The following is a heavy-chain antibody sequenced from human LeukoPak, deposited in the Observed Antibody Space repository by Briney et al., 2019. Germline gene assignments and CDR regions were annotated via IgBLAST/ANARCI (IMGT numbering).Heavy chain of an antibody. CDR1: GYTFTSYH. J-gene: IGHJ5*02. V-gene: IGHV1-46*01. CDR2: INPSGGST. CDR3: AGFRFRTAEIDP. Sequence: GASVKVSCKASGYTFTSYHMYWVRQAPGQGLEWMGIINPSGGSTTYAQKFQGRVTMTRDTSTSTVYMELSSLRSEDTAVYYCAGFRFRTAEIDPWGQGTLVTVSS. D-gene: IGHD2-21*02.